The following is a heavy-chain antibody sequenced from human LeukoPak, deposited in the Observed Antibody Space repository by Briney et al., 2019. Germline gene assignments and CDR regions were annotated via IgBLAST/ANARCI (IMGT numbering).Heavy chain of an antibody. CDR3: ARDPNSAL. D-gene: IGHD2-21*01. Sequence: GRSLRLSCAASGFTFSSYAMHWVRQAPGKGLEWVAVISYDGSNKYYADSVKGRFTISRDNSKNTLYLQMNSLRAEDTAVYYCARDPNSALWGQGTLVTVSS. J-gene: IGHJ4*02. CDR1: GFTFSSYA. CDR2: ISYDGSNK. V-gene: IGHV3-30-3*01.